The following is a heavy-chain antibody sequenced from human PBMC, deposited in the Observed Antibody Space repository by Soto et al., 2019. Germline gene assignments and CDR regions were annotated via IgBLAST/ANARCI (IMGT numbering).Heavy chain of an antibody. J-gene: IGHJ5*02. V-gene: IGHV3-49*03. CDR3: TSGWFGELLGGFDP. Sequence: GSLRLSCTASGFTFGDYAMSWFRQAPGKGLEWVGFIRSKAYGGTTEYAGSVKGRFTISRDDSKSIAYLQMNSLKTEDTAVYYCTSGWFGELLGGFDPWGQGTLVTVSS. CDR2: IRSKAYGGTT. CDR1: GFTFGDYA. D-gene: IGHD3-10*01.